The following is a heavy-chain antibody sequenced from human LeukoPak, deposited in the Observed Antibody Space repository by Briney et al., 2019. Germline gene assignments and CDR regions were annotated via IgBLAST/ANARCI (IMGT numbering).Heavy chain of an antibody. J-gene: IGHJ6*02. V-gene: IGHV3-33*01. CDR3: ARGSGYYYYYGMDV. Sequence: GGSLRLSCAASGFTFSSYGMHWVRQAPGKGLEWVAVIWYDGSNKYYADSVKGRFTVSRDNSKNTLYLQMNSLRAEDTAVYYCARGSGYYYYYGMDVWGQGTTVTVSS. CDR2: IWYDGSNK. CDR1: GFTFSSYG.